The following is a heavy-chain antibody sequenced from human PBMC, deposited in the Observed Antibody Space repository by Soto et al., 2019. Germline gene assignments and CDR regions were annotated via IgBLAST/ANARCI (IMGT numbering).Heavy chain of an antibody. Sequence: GESLKISCKGSGYSCTSYWIGWVRQMPGKGLEWMGIIYPGDSDTRYSPSFQGQVTISADKSISTAYLQWNSLKASDTAMYYCARHEQQHAYYCYYGMDVWGQGTTVTVSS. CDR3: ARHEQQHAYYCYYGMDV. J-gene: IGHJ6*02. D-gene: IGHD6-13*01. CDR2: IYPGDSDT. CDR1: GYSCTSYW. V-gene: IGHV5-51*01.